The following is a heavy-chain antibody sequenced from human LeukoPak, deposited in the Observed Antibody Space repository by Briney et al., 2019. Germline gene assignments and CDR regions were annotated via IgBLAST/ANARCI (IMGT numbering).Heavy chain of an antibody. CDR1: GFTFSSYA. D-gene: IGHD6-19*01. J-gene: IGHJ2*01. CDR2: ISSSGSTI. CDR3: AKIAVSGLWYFDL. Sequence: PGGSLRLSWAASGFTFSSYAMHWVRQAPGKGLEWVSYISSSGSTIYYADSVKGRFTISRDNAKNSLYLQMNSLRAEDTAVYYCAKIAVSGLWYFDLWGRGTLVTVSS. V-gene: IGHV3-48*03.